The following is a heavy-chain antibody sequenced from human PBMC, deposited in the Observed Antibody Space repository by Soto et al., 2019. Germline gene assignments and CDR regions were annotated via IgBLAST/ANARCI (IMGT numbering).Heavy chain of an antibody. CDR1: GYTLTETS. J-gene: IGHJ4*02. Sequence: ASVKVSCKVSGYTLTETSIHWVRQAPGIGLEWMGGSNPEDGETIYAQKVQGRVIMTEDTSTDTAYMELSSLRSEDTAVYYCATAAGTGGFDYWGQGTLVTVSS. CDR3: ATAAGTGGFDY. CDR2: SNPEDGET. D-gene: IGHD6-13*01. V-gene: IGHV1-24*01.